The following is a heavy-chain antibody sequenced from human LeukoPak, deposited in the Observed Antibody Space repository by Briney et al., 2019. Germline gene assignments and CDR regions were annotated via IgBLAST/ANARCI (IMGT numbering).Heavy chain of an antibody. J-gene: IGHJ4*02. CDR1: GFTFSSYN. CDR2: ISSSSSYI. Sequence: GGSLRLSCAAPGFTFSSYNMNWVRQAPGKGLEWVSFISSSSSYIYYADSVKGRFTISRDNSKNTLYLQMNSLRADDTAVYYCAKGGSSYSEMDYWGQGTLVTVSS. CDR3: AKGGSSYSEMDY. D-gene: IGHD4-11*01. V-gene: IGHV3-21*04.